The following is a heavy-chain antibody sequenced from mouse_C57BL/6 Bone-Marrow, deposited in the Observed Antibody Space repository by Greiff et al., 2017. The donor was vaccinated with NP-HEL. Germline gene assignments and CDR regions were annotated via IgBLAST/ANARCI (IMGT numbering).Heavy chain of an antibody. Sequence: VQLQQSGTGLVRPGASVKLSCKTSGYTFTSYWMHWVQQRPGQGLEWIGAIYPGNSDTSYNQKFKGKAKLTAVTSASTAYMELSSLTNEDSAVYYCARSHDYKVYFDYWGQGTTLTVSS. CDR2: IYPGNSDT. V-gene: IGHV1-5*01. CDR1: GYTFTSYW. D-gene: IGHD1-3*01. J-gene: IGHJ2*01. CDR3: ARSHDYKVYFDY.